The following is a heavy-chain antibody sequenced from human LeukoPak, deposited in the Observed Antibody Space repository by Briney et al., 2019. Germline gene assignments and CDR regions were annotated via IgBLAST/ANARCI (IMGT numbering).Heavy chain of an antibody. CDR2: TGLNSVNT. CDR1: GFTFSRHA. V-gene: IGHV3-23*01. J-gene: IGHJ4*02. Sequence: GGSLRLSCAASGFTFSRHAMSWVRQAPGKGLEWVSTTGLNSVNTLCAESVQGRFSISRDNSKNTLDLQMDNLRVDDTAVYYCAKGDDIGKHPTRAYYFDTWGQGTLVTVSS. D-gene: IGHD5-24*01. CDR3: AKGDDIGKHPTRAYYFDT.